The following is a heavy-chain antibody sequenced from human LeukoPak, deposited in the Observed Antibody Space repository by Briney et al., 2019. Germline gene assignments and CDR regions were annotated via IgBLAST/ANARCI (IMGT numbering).Heavy chain of an antibody. J-gene: IGHJ6*03. Sequence: SETLSLTCTVSGDSISSYYWGWIRQPPGKGLEWIGYMYYSGSTNYNPSLKSRVTISVDTSKNQFSLKLSSVTAADTAVYYCARGYYYGSGSSLYYYYYYYMDVWGKGTTVTISS. D-gene: IGHD3-10*01. CDR2: MYYSGST. CDR3: ARGYYYGSGSSLYYYYYYYMDV. V-gene: IGHV4-59*01. CDR1: GDSISSYY.